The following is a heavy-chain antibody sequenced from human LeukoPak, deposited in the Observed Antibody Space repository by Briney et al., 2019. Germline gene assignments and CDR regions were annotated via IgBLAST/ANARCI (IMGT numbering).Heavy chain of an antibody. Sequence: ASVKVSCKASGYRFTGYYIHWVRQAPGQGLEWMGWINPHSGGTKFAQKFQGRVTMTRDTSISIAYMEVSRLRSDDAAVYYCAREYYDILTGSLDYWGQGTLVTVSS. CDR2: INPHSGGT. CDR3: AREYYDILTGSLDY. D-gene: IGHD3-9*01. J-gene: IGHJ4*02. V-gene: IGHV1-2*02. CDR1: GYRFTGYY.